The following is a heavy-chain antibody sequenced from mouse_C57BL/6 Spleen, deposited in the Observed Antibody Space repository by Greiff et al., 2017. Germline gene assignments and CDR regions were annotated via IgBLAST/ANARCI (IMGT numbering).Heavy chain of an antibody. CDR2: IHPNSGST. Sequence: VQLQQPGAELVKPGASVKLSCKASGYTFTSYWMHWVKQRPGQGLEWIGMIHPNSGSTNYNEKFKSKATLTVDKSSSTAYMQLSSLTSEDSAVYYCARKFILEKDFDYWGQGTTLTVSS. CDR1: GYTFTSYW. D-gene: IGHD1-1*01. J-gene: IGHJ2*01. V-gene: IGHV1-64*01. CDR3: ARKFILEKDFDY.